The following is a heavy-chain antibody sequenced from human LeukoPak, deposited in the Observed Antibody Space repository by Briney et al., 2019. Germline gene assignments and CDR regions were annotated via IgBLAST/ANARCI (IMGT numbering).Heavy chain of an antibody. CDR2: IRSKAYGRTT. Sequence: GGPLRLSCTASGFTFGDYAMSWVRQAPGKGLEWVAFIRSKAYGRTTEYAASVQGRFTSSRDDSTSIVYMQMKSLKTEDTAVYYCTRGQGMITFGGVIAPQADYWGQGTLVTVSS. CDR1: GFTFGDYA. CDR3: TRGQGMITFGGVIAPQADY. V-gene: IGHV3-49*04. J-gene: IGHJ4*02. D-gene: IGHD3-16*02.